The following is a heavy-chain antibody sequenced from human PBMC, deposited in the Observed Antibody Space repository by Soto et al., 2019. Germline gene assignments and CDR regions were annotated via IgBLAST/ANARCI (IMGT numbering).Heavy chain of an antibody. D-gene: IGHD3-10*01. Sequence: SETLSLTCTVSGGSISSSSYYWGWIRQPPGKGLEWIGSIYFSGSTYYNPSLKSRVTISVDTSKNQFSLKLSSVTAADTAVYYCARSRGVHYYGSGTNGPPDYWGQGTLVTVSS. CDR2: IYFSGST. CDR1: GGSISSSSYY. J-gene: IGHJ4*02. CDR3: ARSRGVHYYGSGTNGPPDY. V-gene: IGHV4-39*01.